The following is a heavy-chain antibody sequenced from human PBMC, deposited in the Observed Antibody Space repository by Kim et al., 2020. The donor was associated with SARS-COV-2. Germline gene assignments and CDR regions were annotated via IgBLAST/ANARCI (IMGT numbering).Heavy chain of an antibody. CDR1: GGSFSGYY. CDR2: INHSGST. CDR3: ARDWAPRGHYYYGMDV. Sequence: SETLSLTCAVYGGSFSGYYWSWIRQPPGKGLEWIGEINHSGSTNYNPSLKSRVTISVDTSKNQFSLKLSSVTAADTAVYYCARDWAPRGHYYYGMDVWGQGTTVTVSS. J-gene: IGHJ6*02. V-gene: IGHV4-34*01. D-gene: IGHD7-27*01.